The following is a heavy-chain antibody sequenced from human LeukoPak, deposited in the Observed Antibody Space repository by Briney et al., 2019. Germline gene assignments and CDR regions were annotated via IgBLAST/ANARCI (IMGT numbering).Heavy chain of an antibody. V-gene: IGHV1-8*02. Sequence: ASVKVSCMASGYTFTSYDINWVRQATGQGLEWMGWMNPNSGNTGYAQNFQGRVTMTRNTTIGTAYMELTSLLSEDTAVYYCARHFAIKSGSNYGDSGFDYWGQGTLVTVSS. CDR2: MNPNSGNT. J-gene: IGHJ4*02. D-gene: IGHD4-17*01. CDR3: ARHFAIKSGSNYGDSGFDY. CDR1: GYTFTSYD.